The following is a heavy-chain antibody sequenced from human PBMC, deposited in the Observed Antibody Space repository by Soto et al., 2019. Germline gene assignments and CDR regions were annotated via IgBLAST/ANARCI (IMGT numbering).Heavy chain of an antibody. CDR3: ATWLQREHAFDI. D-gene: IGHD1-1*01. Sequence: PGGSLRLSCAASGFSFSGKNYLTWVRQALGKGLEWVSALYSSDGTYYADSVKGRFSVSRDNSKNTFYLQLHSLRPEDTALYFCATWLQREHAFDIWGLGTMVTVSS. CDR2: LYSSDGT. V-gene: IGHV3-53*01. CDR1: GFSFSGKNY. J-gene: IGHJ3*02.